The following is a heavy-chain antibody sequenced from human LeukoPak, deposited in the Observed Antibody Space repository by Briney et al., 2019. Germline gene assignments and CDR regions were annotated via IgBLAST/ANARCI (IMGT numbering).Heavy chain of an antibody. Sequence: PGGSLRLSCAASGFTFSDYGMHWVRQAPGKGLEWVAVIANGGRDKKYADSVRGRFTISRDNSKSTVYLQMNSLRAEDTAVFYCVKDMKIKAAGYYFDYWGQGTLVTVSS. CDR1: GFTFSDYG. D-gene: IGHD6-13*01. CDR2: IANGGRDK. J-gene: IGHJ4*02. V-gene: IGHV3-30*18. CDR3: VKDMKIKAAGYYFDY.